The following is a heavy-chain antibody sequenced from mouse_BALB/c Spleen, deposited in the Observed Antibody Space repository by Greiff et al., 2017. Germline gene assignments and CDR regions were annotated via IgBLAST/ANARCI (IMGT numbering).Heavy chain of an antibody. D-gene: IGHD2-1*01. CDR2: ISTYYGDA. Sequence: VQGVESGAELVRPGVSVKISCKGSGYTFTDYAMHWVKQSHAKSLEWIGVISTYYGDASYNQKFKGKATMTVDKSSSTAYMELARLTSEDSAIYYCARGGGNYWYFDVWGAGTTGTVSS. V-gene: IGHV1S137*01. CDR3: ARGGGNYWYFDV. J-gene: IGHJ1*01. CDR1: GYTFTDYA.